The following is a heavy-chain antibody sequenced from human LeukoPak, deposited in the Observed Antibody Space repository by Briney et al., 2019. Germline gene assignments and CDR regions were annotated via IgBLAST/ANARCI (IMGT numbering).Heavy chain of an antibody. V-gene: IGHV4-4*07. CDR2: IYTRGST. CDR3: AGEGHYYDSSGYYYGGEDY. J-gene: IGHJ4*02. Sequence: SETLSLTCTVSGGSISSYYWSWIRQPAGKGLEWIGRIYTRGSTNYNPSLKSRLTMSVDTSKNQFSLKLSSVTAADTAVYYCAGEGHYYDSSGYYYGGEDYWGQGTLVTVSS. D-gene: IGHD3-22*01. CDR1: GGSISSYY.